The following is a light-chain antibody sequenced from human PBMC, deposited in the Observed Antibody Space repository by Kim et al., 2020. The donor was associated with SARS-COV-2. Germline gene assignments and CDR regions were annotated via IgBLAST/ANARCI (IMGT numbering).Light chain of an antibody. CDR1: DIGSKN. V-gene: IGLV3-21*01. J-gene: IGLJ2*01. CDR3: RVWENASGDVV. CDR2: YGN. Sequence: RGEAAIFTCGSTDIGSKNVEWYKQRPAEAPIIVIYYGNDRPSGIPQGFSGSNPGNTAALTISRVEGGDEDDYYCRVWENASGDVVFGGGTKVTVL.